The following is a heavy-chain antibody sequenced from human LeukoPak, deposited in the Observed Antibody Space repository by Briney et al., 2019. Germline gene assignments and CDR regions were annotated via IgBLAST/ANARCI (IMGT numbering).Heavy chain of an antibody. Sequence: SETLSLTCTVSGGSISSSSYYWGWIRQPPGKGLEWIGSIYYSGSTYYNPSLKSRVTISVDTSKNQFSLKLSSVTAADTAVYYCARDHYDSSGYFVHYYYYYMDVWGKGTTVTVSS. D-gene: IGHD3-22*01. V-gene: IGHV4-39*02. CDR1: GGSISSSSYY. CDR2: IYYSGST. J-gene: IGHJ6*03. CDR3: ARDHYDSSGYFVHYYYYYMDV.